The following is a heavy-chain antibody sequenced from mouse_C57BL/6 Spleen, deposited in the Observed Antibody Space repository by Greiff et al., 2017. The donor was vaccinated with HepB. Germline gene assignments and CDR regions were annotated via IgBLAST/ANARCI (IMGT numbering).Heavy chain of an antibody. V-gene: IGHV1-15*01. CDR1: GYTFTDYE. D-gene: IGHD1-1*01. CDR2: IDPETGGT. Sequence: QVQLQQSGAELVRPGASVTLSCKASGYTFTDYEMHWVKQTPVHGLEWIGAIDPETGGTAYNQKFKGKAILTADKSSSTAYMELRSLTSEDSAVYYCTLTTVVALYYFDYWGQGTTLTVSS. J-gene: IGHJ2*01. CDR3: TLTTVVALYYFDY.